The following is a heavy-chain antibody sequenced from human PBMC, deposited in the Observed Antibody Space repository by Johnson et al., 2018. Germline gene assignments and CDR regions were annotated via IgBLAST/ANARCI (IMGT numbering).Heavy chain of an antibody. CDR3: AGGYYYDSSGYYRDDAFDI. CDR2: ISWNSGSI. D-gene: IGHD3-22*01. Sequence: QLVQSGGGLVQPGRSLRLSCAASGFTFDDYAMHWVRQAPGKGLEWVSGISWNSGSIGYADSVKGRFNIPRANAKNTLYLPMNSLRAEDTGWYYCAGGYYYDSSGYYRDDAFDIWGQGAMVTVSS. V-gene: IGHV3-9*01. J-gene: IGHJ3*02. CDR1: GFTFDDYA.